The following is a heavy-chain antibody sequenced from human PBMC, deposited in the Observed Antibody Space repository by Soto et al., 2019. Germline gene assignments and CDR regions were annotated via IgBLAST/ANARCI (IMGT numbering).Heavy chain of an antibody. CDR3: AGDWIAAAGSVSISQAFPLLDGMDV. V-gene: IGHV1-46*01. CDR2: IDPRGGNT. J-gene: IGHJ6*02. Sequence: ASVKVSCKASGYTFTSYYMYWVRQAPGQGLEWMGIIDPRGGNTSYAQDFQGRVTMTGDTSTSTVYMELSSLRPEDTAVYYCAGDWIAAAGSVSISQAFPLLDGMDVWGQGTTVTVSS. D-gene: IGHD6-13*01. CDR1: GYTFTSYY.